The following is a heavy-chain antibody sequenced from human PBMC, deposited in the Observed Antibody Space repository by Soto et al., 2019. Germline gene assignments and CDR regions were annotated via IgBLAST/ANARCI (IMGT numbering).Heavy chain of an antibody. J-gene: IGHJ5*02. Sequence: ASDTLSLTCAVFGGSISSGGYSWSWIRQPPGKGLEWIGYIYHSGSTYYNPSLKSRVTISVDRSKNQFSLKLSSVTAADTAVYYCARSVTPWGQGTLVTVSS. CDR1: GGSISSGGYS. D-gene: IGHD3-10*01. CDR3: ARSVTP. V-gene: IGHV4-30-2*01. CDR2: IYHSGST.